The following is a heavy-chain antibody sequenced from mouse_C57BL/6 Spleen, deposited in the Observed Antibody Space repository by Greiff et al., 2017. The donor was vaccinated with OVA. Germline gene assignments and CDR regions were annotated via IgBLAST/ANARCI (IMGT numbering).Heavy chain of an antibody. CDR2: INPGSGGT. CDR3: ARDSSGYVLFAY. CDR1: GYAFTNYL. J-gene: IGHJ3*01. V-gene: IGHV1-54*01. Sequence: QVQLQQSGAELVRPGTSVKVSCKASGYAFTNYLIEWVKQRPGQGLEWIGVINPGSGGTNYNEKFKGKATLTADKSSSTAYMQLSSLTSEDSAVYFCARDSSGYVLFAYWGQGTLVTVSA. D-gene: IGHD3-2*02.